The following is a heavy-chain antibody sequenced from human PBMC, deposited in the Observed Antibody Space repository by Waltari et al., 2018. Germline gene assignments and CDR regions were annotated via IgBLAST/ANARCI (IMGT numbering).Heavy chain of an antibody. Sequence: QVQLVQSGAEVKKPGASVKVSCKASGYTFTSYAMHWVRQAPGQRLEWMGGINAGNGTTKYSKKFQGRVTITTDTSASTAYMELSSLRSEDTAVYYCARRDYYGSGIDYWGQGTLVTVSS. CDR3: ARRDYYGSGIDY. V-gene: IGHV1-3*01. CDR2: INAGNGTT. J-gene: IGHJ4*02. D-gene: IGHD3-10*01. CDR1: GYTFTSYA.